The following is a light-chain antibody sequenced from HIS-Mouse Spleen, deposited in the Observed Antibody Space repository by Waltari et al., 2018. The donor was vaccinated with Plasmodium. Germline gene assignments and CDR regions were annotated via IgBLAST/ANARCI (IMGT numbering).Light chain of an antibody. CDR1: NIGSKS. CDR2: DDS. CDR3: QVWDSSSDHPV. V-gene: IGLV3-21*03. Sequence: SYVLTQPPSVSVAPGTTARITCGGNNIGSKSVHWDQQKPGQAPVLVVYDDSDRPSGIPWRFSGSNSGNTATLTISRVEAGDEADYYCQVWDSSSDHPVFGGGTKLTVL. J-gene: IGLJ2*01.